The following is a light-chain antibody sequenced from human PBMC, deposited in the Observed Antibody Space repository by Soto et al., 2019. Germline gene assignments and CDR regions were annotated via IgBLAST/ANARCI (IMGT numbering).Light chain of an antibody. CDR3: QQRSNWFT. V-gene: IGKV3-11*01. CDR1: QNVSSY. CDR2: DAS. J-gene: IGKJ3*01. Sequence: EIVLTQSPATLSLSPGERATLSCRASQNVSSYLAWYQQKPGQAPRLLIYDASNRATGIPARFSGSGSGTDFSLTSSSLEPEDFAVYYCQQRSNWFTFGPGTKVDIK.